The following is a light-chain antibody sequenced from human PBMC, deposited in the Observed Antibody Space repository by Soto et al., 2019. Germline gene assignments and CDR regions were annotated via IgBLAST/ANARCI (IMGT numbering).Light chain of an antibody. CDR2: GAS. Sequence: EVVMTQSPATLSVSPGDRATLSCRASQSVGSNLAWYQQKPGQAPRLLIYGASTRATGIPARFSGSGSGTEFTLTISSLQSEDFAVYYCQKYYKWPRTFGQGTKVEIK. V-gene: IGKV3-15*01. CDR3: QKYYKWPRT. CDR1: QSVGSN. J-gene: IGKJ1*01.